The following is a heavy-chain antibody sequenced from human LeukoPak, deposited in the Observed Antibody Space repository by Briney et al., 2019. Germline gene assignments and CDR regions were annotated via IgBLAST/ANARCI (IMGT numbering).Heavy chain of an antibody. D-gene: IGHD3-3*01. Sequence: ASVKVSCKASGYTFTSYDIDWVRQATGQGLEWMGWMNPNSGNTGYAQKFQGRVTMTRNTSISTANMELSSLRSEDTAVYYCARGSRYYDFWSGYPKYYFDYWGQGTLVTVSS. CDR1: GYTFTSYD. CDR2: MNPNSGNT. J-gene: IGHJ4*02. CDR3: ARGSRYYDFWSGYPKYYFDY. V-gene: IGHV1-8*01.